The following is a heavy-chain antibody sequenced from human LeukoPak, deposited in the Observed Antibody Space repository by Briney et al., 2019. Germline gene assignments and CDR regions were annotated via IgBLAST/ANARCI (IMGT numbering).Heavy chain of an antibody. D-gene: IGHD6-6*01. V-gene: IGHV3-33*01. Sequence: GGSLRLSCAASGFTFSSYGMHWVRQAPGKGLEWVAVIWYDGSNKYYADSVKGRFTISRDNSKNTLYLQMNGLRAEDTAVYYCARDRQGDYMDVWGKGTTVAVSS. CDR3: ARDRQGDYMDV. J-gene: IGHJ6*03. CDR1: GFTFSSYG. CDR2: IWYDGSNK.